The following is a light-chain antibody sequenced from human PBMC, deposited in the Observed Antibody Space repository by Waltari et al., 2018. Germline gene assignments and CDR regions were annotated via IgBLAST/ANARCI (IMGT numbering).Light chain of an antibody. CDR1: QSISSW. CDR2: KAS. V-gene: IGKV1-5*03. J-gene: IGKJ1*01. CDR3: QQYDSYSGT. Sequence: DIQMTQSPSTLSASVGARVTITCRASQSISSWLVWYQQKPGKAPKLLIYKASSLESGVPSRFSGSGSGTDFTLTISSLQPDDFATYYCQQYDSYSGTFGQGTKVEIK.